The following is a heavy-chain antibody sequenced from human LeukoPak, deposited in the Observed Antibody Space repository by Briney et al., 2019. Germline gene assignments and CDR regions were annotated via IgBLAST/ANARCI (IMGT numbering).Heavy chain of an antibody. CDR3: APDWSSTSCYGY. CDR2: IIPIFGTA. V-gene: IGHV1-69*05. CDR1: GGTFSSYA. Sequence: SVKVSCKASGGTFSSYAISWVRQAPGQGLEWMGGIIPIFGTANYAQKFQGRVTITTDESTSTAYMELSSLRSEDTAVYYCAPDWSSTSCYGYWGQGTLVAVSS. J-gene: IGHJ4*02. D-gene: IGHD2-2*01.